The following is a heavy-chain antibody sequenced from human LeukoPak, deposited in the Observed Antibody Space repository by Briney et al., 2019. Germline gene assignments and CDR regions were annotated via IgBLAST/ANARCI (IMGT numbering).Heavy chain of an antibody. CDR2: ISSSSSNI. V-gene: IGHV3-48*04. Sequence: PGGSLRLSCAASGFPFSSYSMNWVRQAPGKGLEWVSYISSSSSNIFYVDSVKGRFTISRDNAKNSLYLQMNSLRAEDTAVYYCAREMVGATFGYFDYWGLGTLVTVSS. CDR3: AREMVGATFGYFDY. D-gene: IGHD1-26*01. J-gene: IGHJ4*02. CDR1: GFPFSSYS.